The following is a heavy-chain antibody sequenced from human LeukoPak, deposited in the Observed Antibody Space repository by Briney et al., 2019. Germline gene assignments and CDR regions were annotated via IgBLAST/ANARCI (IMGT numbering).Heavy chain of an antibody. CDR2: ISGRGGST. J-gene: IGHJ4*02. V-gene: IGHV3-23*01. D-gene: IGHD5-12*01. CDR3: AKDPAPNPYSGSDYRFDY. CDR1: GFTFSSYA. Sequence: PGGSLRLSCAASGFTFSSYAMSWVRQAPGKGLEWVSAISGRGGSTYYADSVKVRFTISRDNSKNTLYLQINSLRAEDTAVYYCAKDPAPNPYSGSDYRFDYWGQGTLVTVSS.